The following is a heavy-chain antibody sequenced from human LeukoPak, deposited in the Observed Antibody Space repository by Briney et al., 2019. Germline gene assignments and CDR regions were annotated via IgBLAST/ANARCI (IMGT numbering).Heavy chain of an antibody. D-gene: IGHD7-27*01. CDR1: SGSIRSSYYY. CDR2: INHSGST. V-gene: IGHV4-39*07. CDR3: AVQRMTGDLSY. Sequence: PSETLSLTCNVSSGSIRSSYYYWSWIRQPPGKGLEWIGKINHSGSTNYNPSLKSRVTISVDTSKNQFSLKLSSVTAADTAVYYCAVQRMTGDLSYWGQGTLVTVSS. J-gene: IGHJ4*02.